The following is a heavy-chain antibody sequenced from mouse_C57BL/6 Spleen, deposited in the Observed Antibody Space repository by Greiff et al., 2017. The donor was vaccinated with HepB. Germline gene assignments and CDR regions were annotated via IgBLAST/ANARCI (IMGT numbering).Heavy chain of an antibody. CDR1: GYAFSSSW. J-gene: IGHJ2*01. CDR2: IYPGDGDT. V-gene: IGHV1-82*01. Sequence: VQGVESGPELVKPGASVKISCKASGYAFSSSWMNWVKQRPGKGLEWIGRIYPGDGDTNYNGKFKGKATLTADKSSSTAYMQLSSLTSEDSAVYFCARWDSSYGYWGQGTTLTVSS. D-gene: IGHD1-1*01. CDR3: ARWDSSYGY.